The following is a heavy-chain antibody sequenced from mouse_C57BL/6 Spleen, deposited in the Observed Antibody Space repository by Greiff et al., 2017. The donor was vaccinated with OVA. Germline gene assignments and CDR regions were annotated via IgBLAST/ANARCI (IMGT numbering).Heavy chain of an antibody. CDR1: GYTFTSYW. CDR2: IDPSDSYT. V-gene: IGHV1-50*01. Sequence: QVQLQQPGAELVKPGASVKLSCKASGYTFTSYWMQWVKQRPGQGLEWIGEIDPSDSYTNYNQKFKGKATVTVDTSSSTAYMQLSSLTSEDSAVYYCARKENDGYYDYAMDYWGQGTSVTVSS. J-gene: IGHJ4*01. CDR3: ARKENDGYYDYAMDY. D-gene: IGHD2-3*01.